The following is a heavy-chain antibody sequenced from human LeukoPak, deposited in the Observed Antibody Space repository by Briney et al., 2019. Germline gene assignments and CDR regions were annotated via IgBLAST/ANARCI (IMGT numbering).Heavy chain of an antibody. CDR3: ARGYCSSTICFQYFHH. Sequence: SETLSLTCTVSGVSISSYYWSWLRQPPGKGLEWIGHIYYSGSTNYNPSLKSRVAISVDTSKNQFSLKLNSVTAADTAVYYCARGYCSSTICFQYFHHWGQGTLVTVSS. V-gene: IGHV4-59*01. D-gene: IGHD2-2*01. CDR2: IYYSGST. J-gene: IGHJ1*01. CDR1: GVSISSYY.